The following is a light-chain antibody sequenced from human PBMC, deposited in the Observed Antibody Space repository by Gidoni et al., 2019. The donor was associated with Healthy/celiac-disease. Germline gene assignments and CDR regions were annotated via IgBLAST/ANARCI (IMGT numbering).Light chain of an antibody. CDR1: QSVSSSY. CDR3: QQYGSSSPVA. CDR2: GAS. J-gene: IGKJ1*01. Sequence: EMVLTQSPGPLSLSPGERATLSCRASQSVSSSYLAWYQQKPGQAPRLLIYGASSRATGIPDRFSGSGSGTDFTLTISRLEPEDFAVYYCQQYGSSSPVAFGQGTKVEIK. V-gene: IGKV3-20*01.